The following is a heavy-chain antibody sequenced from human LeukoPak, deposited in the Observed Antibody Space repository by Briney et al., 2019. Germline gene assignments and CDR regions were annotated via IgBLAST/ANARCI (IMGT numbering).Heavy chain of an antibody. V-gene: IGHV1-69*06. Sequence: SVKVSGKASGGTFSSYAISWVRQAPGQGLEWMGGIIPIFGTANYAQKFQGRVTITADKSTSTAYMELSSLRSEDTAVYYCARRIAAAHDYWGQGTLVTVSS. CDR3: ARRIAAAHDY. J-gene: IGHJ4*02. D-gene: IGHD6-13*01. CDR2: IIPIFGTA. CDR1: GGTFSSYA.